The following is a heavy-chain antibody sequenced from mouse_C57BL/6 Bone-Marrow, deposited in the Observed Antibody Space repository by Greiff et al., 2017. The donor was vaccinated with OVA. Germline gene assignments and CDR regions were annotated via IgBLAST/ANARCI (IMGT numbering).Heavy chain of an antibody. CDR2: ISDGGSYT. CDR1: GFTFSSYA. Sequence: DVMLVASGGGLVKPGGSLKLSCAASGFTFSSYAMSWVRPTPEKRLEWVATISDGGSYTYYPDHVKGRFTISRDNAKNNLYLQMSHLKSEDTAMYYCARMGRLYYFDYWGQGTTLTVSS. J-gene: IGHJ2*01. CDR3: ARMGRLYYFDY. V-gene: IGHV5-4*03. D-gene: IGHD2-3*01.